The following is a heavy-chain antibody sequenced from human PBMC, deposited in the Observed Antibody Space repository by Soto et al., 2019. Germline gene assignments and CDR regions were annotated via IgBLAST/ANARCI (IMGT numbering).Heavy chain of an antibody. V-gene: IGHV3-7*01. CDR3: AREGSSYDY. CDR1: GFTFSSYW. J-gene: IGHJ4*02. CDR2: IHRDGSDK. D-gene: IGHD1-26*01. Sequence: GSLRLSCAASGFTFSSYWMRWVRQAPGKGLEWVANIHRDGSDKFYVDSVKGRFTISRDNAKKSLYLQMDSLRAEDTAVYYCAREGSSYDYWGQGTLVTVSS.